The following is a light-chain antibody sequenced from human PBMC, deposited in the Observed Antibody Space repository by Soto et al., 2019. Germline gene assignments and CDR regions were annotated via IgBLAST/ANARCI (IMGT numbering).Light chain of an antibody. CDR2: AAS. J-gene: IGKJ2*01. CDR1: QSISNY. V-gene: IGKV1-39*01. CDR3: QQSYITPHT. Sequence: DIQMTQSPSSLSASVGDRVTITCRASQSISNYLNWYQQKPMKAPNLLIYAASSLQGGVPSRFSDSGSGTDFTLTISSLQPEDFATYFCQQSYITPHTFGQGTNLEIK.